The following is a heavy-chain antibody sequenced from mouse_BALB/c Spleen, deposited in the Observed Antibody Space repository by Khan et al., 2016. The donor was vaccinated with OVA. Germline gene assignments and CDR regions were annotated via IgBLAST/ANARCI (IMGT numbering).Heavy chain of an antibody. Sequence: EVQGVESGGGLVQPGGSRKLTCVASGFTFSSYGMYWVRQAPERGQEWVAYIRGDSNTIYYADTVKGRFTISRDNPRNTLFLQMTSLMSEDTAMYYCATSYFYGYYFDYWGPGTTLTVSS. CDR2: IRGDSNTI. V-gene: IGHV5-17*02. CDR1: GFTFSSYG. D-gene: IGHD1-1*01. J-gene: IGHJ2*01. CDR3: ATSYFYGYYFDY.